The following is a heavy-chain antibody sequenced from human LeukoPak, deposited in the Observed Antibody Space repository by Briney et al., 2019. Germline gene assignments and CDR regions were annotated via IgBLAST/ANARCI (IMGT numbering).Heavy chain of an antibody. CDR2: INNDGRTT. J-gene: IGHJ4*02. CDR1: GFTFSGYW. V-gene: IGHV3-74*01. D-gene: IGHD2-8*01. CDR3: ARAGVSYSTDN. Sequence: PGGSLRLSCAASGFTFSGYWMHWVRQAPGKGLVWVSRINNDGRTTTYADSVKGRFTVSRDNAKNTLYLQMNSLRAEDTAVYYCARAGVSYSTDNWGQGTLVTVSS.